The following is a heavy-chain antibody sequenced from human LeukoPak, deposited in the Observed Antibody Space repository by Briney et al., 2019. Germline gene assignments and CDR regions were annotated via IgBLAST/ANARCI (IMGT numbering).Heavy chain of an antibody. V-gene: IGHV1-46*01. CDR3: ARGSTVTTRAASWFDP. CDR2: ISPSGGST. J-gene: IGHJ5*02. CDR1: GYIFTSNY. Sequence: ASVKVSCKAFGYIFTSNYMHWVRQAPGQGPEWMGVISPSGGSTTYAQKFQGRVTLTRDTSTSTAYMELRSLRSDDTAVYYCARGSTVTTRAASWFDPWGQGTLVTVSS. D-gene: IGHD4-11*01.